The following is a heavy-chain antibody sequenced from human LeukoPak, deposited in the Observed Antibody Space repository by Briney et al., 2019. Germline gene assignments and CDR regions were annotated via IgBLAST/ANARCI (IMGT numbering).Heavy chain of an antibody. CDR3: AKDPTYYYGSGSYPDY. CDR1: GFTFSSYA. V-gene: IGHV3-23*01. Sequence: GGSLRLSCAASGFTFSSYAMSWVRQAPGKGLEWVSAISGSGGSTYYADSVKGRFTISRDNSKNTLYLQMNSLRAEDTAVYYCAKDPTYYYGSGSYPDYWGQGTLATVSS. D-gene: IGHD3-10*01. J-gene: IGHJ4*02. CDR2: ISGSGGST.